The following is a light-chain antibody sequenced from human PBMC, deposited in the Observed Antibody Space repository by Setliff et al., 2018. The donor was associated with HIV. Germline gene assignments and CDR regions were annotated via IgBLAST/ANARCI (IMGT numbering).Light chain of an antibody. V-gene: IGLV1-40*01. Sequence: QSVLTQPPSLSGAPGQKVTISCIGTNTNIGAGYDVHWYQQFPGAAPKLLIYANTNRPSGVSDRFSGSKSYSSASLVITRLQTDDEAVYYCQSYDSSPYWVFGGGTK. CDR1: NTNIGAGYD. CDR3: QSYDSSPYWV. J-gene: IGLJ3*02. CDR2: ANT.